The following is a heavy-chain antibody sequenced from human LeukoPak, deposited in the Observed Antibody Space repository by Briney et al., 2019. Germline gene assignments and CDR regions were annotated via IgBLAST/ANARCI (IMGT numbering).Heavy chain of an antibody. V-gene: IGHV4-61*02. J-gene: IGHJ5*02. CDR3: AREFGDSSSWYGYNWFDP. CDR1: GGSISSGSYY. D-gene: IGHD6-13*01. CDR2: IYTSGST. Sequence: PSETLSLTCTVSGGSISSGSYYWSWIRQPAGKGLEWIGRIYTSGSTNYNPSLKSRVTISVDTSKNQFSLKLSSVTAADTAVYYCAREFGDSSSWYGYNWFDPWGQGTLVTVSS.